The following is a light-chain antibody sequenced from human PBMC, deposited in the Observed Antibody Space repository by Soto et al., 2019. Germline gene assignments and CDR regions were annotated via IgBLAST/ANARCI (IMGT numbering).Light chain of an antibody. Sequence: QSGLTQSSSVSGSPGQSISISYNGTSIDVGGYSYVSWYQQQPGKAPKLVISDVSNRPSGVSDRFSGSKSGNTASLTISGLQTEDEADYYCASYTTSSTYVFGTGTKVTVL. V-gene: IGLV2-14*01. J-gene: IGLJ1*01. CDR2: DVS. CDR1: SIDVGGYSY. CDR3: ASYTTSSTYV.